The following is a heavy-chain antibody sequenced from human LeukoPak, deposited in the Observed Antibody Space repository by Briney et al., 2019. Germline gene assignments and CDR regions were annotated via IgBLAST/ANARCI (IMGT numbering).Heavy chain of an antibody. CDR1: GGSISSGGYS. J-gene: IGHJ4*02. CDR2: IYYSGST. CDR3: ARLLQGGFGELFMDY. D-gene: IGHD3-10*01. V-gene: IGHV4-30-2*03. Sequence: SQTLSLTCAVSGGSISSGGYSWSWIRQPPGKGLEWIGYIYYSGSTYYNPSLKSRVTISVDTSKNQFSLKLSSVTAADTAVYYCARLLQGGFGELFMDYWGQGTLVTVSS.